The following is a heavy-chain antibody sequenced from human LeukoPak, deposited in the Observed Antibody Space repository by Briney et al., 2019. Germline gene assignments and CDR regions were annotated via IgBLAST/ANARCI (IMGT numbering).Heavy chain of an antibody. D-gene: IGHD6-13*01. J-gene: IGHJ5*02. CDR2: IYYSEST. Sequence: PSETLSLTCTVSGGSISSYYWSWLRQPPGKGLEWIGYIYYSESTNYNPSLKSRVTISADTYKNQFSLKLSSVTAADTAVYYCARRTRGRAAALNWFDPWGQGTLVTVSS. V-gene: IGHV4-59*08. CDR3: ARRTRGRAAALNWFDP. CDR1: GGSISSYY.